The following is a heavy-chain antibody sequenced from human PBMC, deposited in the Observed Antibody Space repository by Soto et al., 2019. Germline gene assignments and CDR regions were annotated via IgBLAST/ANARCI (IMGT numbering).Heavy chain of an antibody. J-gene: IGHJ5*02. V-gene: IGHV4-59*01. CDR3: ARESAGSGKNNWFDP. D-gene: IGHD3-10*01. CDR2: IYDSGST. Sequence: SETLSLTCTVSGGSISRYYWSWIRQPPGKGLEWIGYIYDSGSTNYNPSLKSRVTISVDTSKNQFSLKLSSVTAADTAVYYCARESAGSGKNNWFDPWGQGTLVTVSS. CDR1: GGSISRYY.